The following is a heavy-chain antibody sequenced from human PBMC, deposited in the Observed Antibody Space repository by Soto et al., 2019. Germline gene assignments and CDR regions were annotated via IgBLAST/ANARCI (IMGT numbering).Heavy chain of an antibody. CDR1: GYTLNEVA. V-gene: IGHV1-24*01. Sequence: QVQLVQSGAEVKKPGASVKVSCKVSGYTLNEVAMHWVRQAPGKGLEWLGGFDPDEAETIYALHLQGRVTMTEDPSTDTVYMELSSLRSEDTALYFCTSYHGDYYFDHWGQGALVTVSS. CDR2: FDPDEAET. CDR3: TSYHGDYYFDH. J-gene: IGHJ4*02. D-gene: IGHD4-17*01.